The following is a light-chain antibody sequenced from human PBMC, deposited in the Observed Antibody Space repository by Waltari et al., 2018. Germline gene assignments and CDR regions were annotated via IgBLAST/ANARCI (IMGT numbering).Light chain of an antibody. CDR1: QSVLYSSNNKNY. CDR2: WAS. V-gene: IGKV4-1*01. J-gene: IGKJ5*01. CDR3: QQYYNTPIT. Sequence: DTVMTQSPDSLAVSLGERATINCKSSQSVLYSSNNKNYLAWYQQKPGQPPKLLIYWASTRDAGVSDRFSGSGSGTDFTLTISSLQAEDVAVYYCQQYYNTPITFGQGTRLEIK.